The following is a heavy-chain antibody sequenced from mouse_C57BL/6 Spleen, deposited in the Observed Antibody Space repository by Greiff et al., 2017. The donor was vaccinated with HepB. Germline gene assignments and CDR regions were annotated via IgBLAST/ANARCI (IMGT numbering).Heavy chain of an antibody. CDR1: GYTFTSYW. Sequence: QVHVKQPGAELVKPGASVKLSCKASGYTFTSYWMQWVKQRPGQGLEWIGEIDPSDSYTNYNQKFKGKATLTVDTSSSTAYMQLSSLTTEDSAVYYCAREDYSNRGFAYWGQGTLVTVSA. V-gene: IGHV1-50*01. J-gene: IGHJ3*01. CDR3: AREDYSNRGFAY. D-gene: IGHD2-5*01. CDR2: IDPSDSYT.